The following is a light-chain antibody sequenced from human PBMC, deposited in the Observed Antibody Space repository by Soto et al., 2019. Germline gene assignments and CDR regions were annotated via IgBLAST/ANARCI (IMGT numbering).Light chain of an antibody. CDR3: QQSYSTPRT. V-gene: IGKV1-39*01. Sequence: DIQMTPSPTSLSATVGDRDTNTCRASQSISSYLNWYQQKPGKAPKLLIYAASSLQSGVPSRFSGSGSGTDFTLTISSLQPEDFATYYCQQSYSTPRTFGQGTKWIS. CDR2: AAS. J-gene: IGKJ1*01. CDR1: QSISSY.